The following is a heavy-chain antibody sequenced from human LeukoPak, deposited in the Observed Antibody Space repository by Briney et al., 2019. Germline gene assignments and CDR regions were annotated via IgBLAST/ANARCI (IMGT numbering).Heavy chain of an antibody. Sequence: SETLSLTCTVSGGSVSSGSYYWSWIRQPPGKGLEWVGYIYYSGSTNYNPSLKSRVTISVDTSKNQFSLKLSSVTAADAAVYYCARDRATMVRGVIRAFDIWGQGTMVTVSS. V-gene: IGHV4-61*01. CDR2: IYYSGST. CDR1: GGSVSSGSYY. J-gene: IGHJ3*02. CDR3: ARDRATMVRGVIRAFDI. D-gene: IGHD3-10*01.